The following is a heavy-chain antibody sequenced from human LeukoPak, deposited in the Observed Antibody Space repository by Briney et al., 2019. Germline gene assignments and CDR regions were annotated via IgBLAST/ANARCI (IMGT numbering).Heavy chain of an antibody. J-gene: IGHJ3*02. CDR3: ATTRLKSSSWDDAFDI. D-gene: IGHD6-13*01. Sequence: ASVKVSCKASGGTFSSYAISWVRQAPGQGLEWMGGIIPIFGTANYAQKFQGRVTITTDESTSTAYMELSSLRTKDTAVYYCATTRLKSSSWDDAFDIWGQGTMVTVSS. CDR1: GGTFSSYA. V-gene: IGHV1-69*05. CDR2: IIPIFGTA.